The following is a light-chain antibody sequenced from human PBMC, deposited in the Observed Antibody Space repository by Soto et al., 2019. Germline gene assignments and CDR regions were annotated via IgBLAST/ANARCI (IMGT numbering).Light chain of an antibody. CDR2: EVS. CDR3: SSYTTGSPYV. Sequence: QSVLTQPASVSGSPGQSITISCTGTSSDFGGYNFVSWYQQHPGEAPKLIIYEVSNRPSGVSYRFSASKSGNTASLTISGLQAEDEADYYCSSYTTGSPYVFGGGTQMTVL. J-gene: IGLJ7*01. V-gene: IGLV2-14*01. CDR1: SSDFGGYNF.